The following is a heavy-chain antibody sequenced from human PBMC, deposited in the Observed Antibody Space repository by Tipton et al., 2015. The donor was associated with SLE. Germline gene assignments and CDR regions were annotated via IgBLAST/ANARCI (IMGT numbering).Heavy chain of an antibody. CDR3: AREAAGGWFQH. Sequence: SLRLSCAASGFTFSSYWMSRVRQAPGKGLEWVANIKQDGSEKYYVDSVKGRFTISRDNAKNSLYLQMNSLRAEDTAVYYCAREAAGGWFQHWGQGTLVTVSS. CDR2: IKQDGSEK. D-gene: IGHD6-13*01. V-gene: IGHV3-7*01. J-gene: IGHJ1*01. CDR1: GFTFSSYW.